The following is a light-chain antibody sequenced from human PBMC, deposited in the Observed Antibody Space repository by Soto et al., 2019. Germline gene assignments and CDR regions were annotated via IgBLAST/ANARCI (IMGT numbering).Light chain of an antibody. CDR1: SSNIGTYA. Sequence: QSVLTQSPSVSEAPRLTVTISCCGSSSNIGTYAVTWYQHLPGKAPKLLIYYDDVRPSGVSDRFSASKSGPSASLAIRGLQSGDEGDYYCATWDDSRNALVFGGGTKLTVL. V-gene: IGLV1-36*01. CDR2: YDD. J-gene: IGLJ2*01. CDR3: ATWDDSRNALV.